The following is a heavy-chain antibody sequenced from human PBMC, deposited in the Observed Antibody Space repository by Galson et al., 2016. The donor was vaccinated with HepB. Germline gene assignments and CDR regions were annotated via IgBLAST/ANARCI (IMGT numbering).Heavy chain of an antibody. Sequence: SVKVSCKASGYNFTHYALHWVRQAPGQRPEWMGWINTDYGNTKCSQKFQDRLTITRDTSATTANLELSSLRSEDTAVYYCARDRRGGGSGSFYPLDYGGQGTLITVSA. D-gene: IGHD3-10*01. CDR1: GYNFTHYA. CDR3: ARDRRGGGSGSFYPLDY. CDR2: INTDYGNT. V-gene: IGHV1-3*04. J-gene: IGHJ4*02.